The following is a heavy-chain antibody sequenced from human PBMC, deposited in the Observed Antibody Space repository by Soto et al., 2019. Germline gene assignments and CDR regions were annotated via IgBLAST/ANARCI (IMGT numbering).Heavy chain of an antibody. Sequence: GGSLRLSCAASGFTFSSYAMSWVRQAPGKGLEWVSAISGSGGSTYYADSVKGRFTISRDNSKNTLYLQMNSLRAEDTAVYYCAKVGVTKYGDYDGYFDYWGQGTLVTVSS. CDR2: ISGSGGST. CDR1: GFTFSSYA. CDR3: AKVGVTKYGDYDGYFDY. J-gene: IGHJ4*02. D-gene: IGHD4-17*01. V-gene: IGHV3-23*01.